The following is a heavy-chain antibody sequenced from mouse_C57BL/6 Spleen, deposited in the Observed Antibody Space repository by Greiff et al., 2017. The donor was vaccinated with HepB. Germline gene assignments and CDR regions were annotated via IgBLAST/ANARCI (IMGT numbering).Heavy chain of an antibody. CDR3: ARLDV. CDR2: IDPSDSDT. CDR1: GYTFTSYW. J-gene: IGHJ2*01. V-gene: IGHV1-69*02. Sequence: QVQLQQPGAELVRPGASVKLSCKASGYTFTSYWMHWVKQRPGQGLEWIGEIDPSDSDTNYNQKFKGKATLTADKSSSTAYMQLSSLTSEDSAVYYCARLDVWGQGTTLTVSS.